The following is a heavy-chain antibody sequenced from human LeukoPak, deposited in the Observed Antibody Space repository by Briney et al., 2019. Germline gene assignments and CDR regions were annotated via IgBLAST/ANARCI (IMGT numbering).Heavy chain of an antibody. CDR2: INPNSGGT. J-gene: IGHJ4*02. V-gene: IGHV1-2*02. CDR1: GYTFTGYY. Sequence: ASVKVSCKASGYTFTGYYMHWVRQAPGQGLEWMGWINPNSGGTNYAQKFQGRVTMTRDTSISTAYMELSRLRSDDPAVYYCARDSEMATGYFDYWGQGTRVTVP. CDR3: ARDSEMATGYFDY. D-gene: IGHD5-24*01.